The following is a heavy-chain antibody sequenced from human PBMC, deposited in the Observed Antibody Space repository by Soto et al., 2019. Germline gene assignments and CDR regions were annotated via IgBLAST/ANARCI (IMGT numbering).Heavy chain of an antibody. V-gene: IGHV3-64*01. J-gene: IGHJ5*02. D-gene: IGHD2-2*01. Sequence: GGSLRLSCAASGFTFSSYAMHWVRQAPGKGLEYVSAISSNGGSTYYANSVKGRFTISRENSKNTLYLQMGSLRAEDMAVYYCARDLYCSSTSCYVPWFDPWGQGTLVTVSS. CDR1: GFTFSSYA. CDR2: ISSNGGST. CDR3: ARDLYCSSTSCYVPWFDP.